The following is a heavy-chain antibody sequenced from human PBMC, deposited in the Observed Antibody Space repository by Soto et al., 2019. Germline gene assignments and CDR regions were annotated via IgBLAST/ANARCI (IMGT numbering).Heavy chain of an antibody. V-gene: IGHV4-34*01. J-gene: IGHJ4*02. CDR3: ARVGGYYDSSGYFDY. CDR1: GGSFSGYY. D-gene: IGHD3-22*01. Sequence: SETLSLTCAVYGGSFSGYYWTWIRQPPGTGLEWIGEINHSGSTNYNPSLKSRVTISVDTSKNQFSLKLTSVTAADTAVYYCARVGGYYDSSGYFDYWGQGTLVTSPQ. CDR2: INHSGST.